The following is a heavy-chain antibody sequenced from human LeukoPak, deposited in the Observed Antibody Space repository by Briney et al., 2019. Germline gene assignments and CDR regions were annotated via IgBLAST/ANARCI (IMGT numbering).Heavy chain of an antibody. CDR1: GFTFDDYA. J-gene: IGHJ5*02. CDR2: IGTAGDT. D-gene: IGHD3-16*01. V-gene: IGHV3-13*01. CDR3: ARGCARGTWFDP. Sequence: GGSLRLSCAASGFTFDDYAMHWVRQATGKGLEWVSAIGTAGDTYYPGSVKGRFTISRENAKNSLYLQMNSLRAGDTAVYYCARGCARGTWFDPWGQGTLVTVSS.